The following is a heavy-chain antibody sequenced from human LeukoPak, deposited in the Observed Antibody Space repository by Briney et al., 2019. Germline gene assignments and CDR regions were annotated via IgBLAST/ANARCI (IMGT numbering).Heavy chain of an antibody. J-gene: IGHJ4*02. V-gene: IGHV3-23*01. Sequence: GGSLRLSCAAFGFTFRNYAMNWVRQTPGKGLEWVSTISGRDHTTYYADSVKGRFTISRDNSKNTLYQQMNSLRAEDTAVYYCAKGGGFGDYGSYYFDYWGQGTLVTVSS. D-gene: IGHD4-17*01. CDR1: GFTFRNYA. CDR3: AKGGGFGDYGSYYFDY. CDR2: ISGRDHTT.